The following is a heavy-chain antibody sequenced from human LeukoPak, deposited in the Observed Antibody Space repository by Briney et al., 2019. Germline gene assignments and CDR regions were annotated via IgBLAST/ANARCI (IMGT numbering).Heavy chain of an antibody. D-gene: IGHD1-26*01. Sequence: ASVKVSCKASGYTFTSYYMHWVRPAPGQGLEWVGIINPSGGSTSYAQKFQGRVTMTRDTSTSTVYMELSSLRSEDTAVYYCARPISGSTTDDAFDIWGQGTMVTVSS. CDR3: ARPISGSTTDDAFDI. CDR2: INPSGGST. V-gene: IGHV1-46*01. J-gene: IGHJ3*02. CDR1: GYTFTSYY.